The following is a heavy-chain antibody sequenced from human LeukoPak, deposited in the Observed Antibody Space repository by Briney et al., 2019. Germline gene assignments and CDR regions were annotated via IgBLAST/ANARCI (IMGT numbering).Heavy chain of an antibody. CDR1: GGSFSGCY. D-gene: IGHD3-3*01. CDR2: MYYSGST. V-gene: IGHV4-59*01. Sequence: SETLSLTCAVYGGSFSGCYWSWIRQPPGKGLEWIGYMYYSGSTNYNPSLKSRVTISVDTSKNQFSLKLSSVTAADTAVYYCASSHPLGSNNDYYTPFDYWGQGTLVTVSS. CDR3: ASSHPLGSNNDYYTPFDY. J-gene: IGHJ4*02.